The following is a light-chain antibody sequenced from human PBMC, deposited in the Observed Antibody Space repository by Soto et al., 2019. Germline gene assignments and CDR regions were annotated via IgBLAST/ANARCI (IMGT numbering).Light chain of an antibody. Sequence: EIVMTQSPATLSVSPGERATLSCRASQSISNNLAWYQQKPGQAPRLLIYGASTRATGIPARFSGSGSGTEFTLTISSLQSEDFAVYSCQHYNDLPLTFGGGNKVEIK. CDR2: GAS. V-gene: IGKV3-15*01. CDR1: QSISNN. CDR3: QHYNDLPLT. J-gene: IGKJ4*01.